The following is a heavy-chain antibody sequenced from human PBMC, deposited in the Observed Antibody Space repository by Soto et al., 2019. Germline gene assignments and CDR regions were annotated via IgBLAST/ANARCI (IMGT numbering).Heavy chain of an antibody. CDR1: GYTCINFG. Sequence: QVHLEQSGTEVKKPGASVKVSCNASGYTCINFGITWVRQAPGQGREWMGWINGYNGNTNYAQRFQGRVTMATDTATSTVYMDLRSLRSDDTAVYYCARGASPLEADFWGQGTLLTVST. D-gene: IGHD6-6*01. V-gene: IGHV1-18*01. J-gene: IGHJ4*02. CDR3: ARGASPLEADF. CDR2: INGYNGNT.